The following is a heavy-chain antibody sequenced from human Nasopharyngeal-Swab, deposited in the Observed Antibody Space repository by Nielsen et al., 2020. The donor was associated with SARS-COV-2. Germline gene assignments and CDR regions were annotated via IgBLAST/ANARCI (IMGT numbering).Heavy chain of an antibody. Sequence: ASVQVSCKASGGTFSSYAISWVRQAPGQGLEWMGWINPNSGGTNYAQKFQGRVTMTRDTSISTAYMELSRLRSDDTAVYYCASSNLGYCSSTSCYHPPYYYGMDVWGQGTTVTVSS. V-gene: IGHV1-2*02. D-gene: IGHD2-2*01. CDR1: GGTFSSYA. J-gene: IGHJ6*02. CDR3: ASSNLGYCSSTSCYHPPYYYGMDV. CDR2: INPNSGGT.